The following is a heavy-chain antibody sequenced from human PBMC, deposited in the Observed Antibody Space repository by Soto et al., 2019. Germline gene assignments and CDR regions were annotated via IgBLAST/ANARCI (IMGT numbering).Heavy chain of an antibody. CDR2: VYHAGTT. V-gene: IGHV4-4*02. J-gene: IGHJ6*02. CDR3: AKNWNFGMDV. CDR1: GGSITGNVW. Sequence: ETLCLTCAVSGGSITGNVWWRWVRQPPGQGLEWIVEVYHAGTTYCNPSLKIRVTISADTSKNLLSLKLSSVTAADTAVYYCAKNWNFGMDVWGQGTTVTVSS. D-gene: IGHD1-1*01.